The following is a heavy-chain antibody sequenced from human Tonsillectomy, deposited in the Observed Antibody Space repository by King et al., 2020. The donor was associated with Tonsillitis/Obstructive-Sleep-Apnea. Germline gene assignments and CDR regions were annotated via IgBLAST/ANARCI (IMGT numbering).Heavy chain of an antibody. D-gene: IGHD3-16*01. CDR2: IYYSGST. V-gene: IGHV4-28*01. CDR3: ARSRRYASSLDYYYYMDV. CDR1: GYSISSDNW. J-gene: IGHJ6*03. Sequence: QLQESGPGLVKPSDTLSLTCAVSGYSISSDNWWGWIRQPPGKGLEWIGYIYYSGSTYYNGSLKSRVTMSVDTSKNQFSLKLSSVTAVDTAVYYCARSRRYASSLDYYYYMDVWGKGTTVTVSS.